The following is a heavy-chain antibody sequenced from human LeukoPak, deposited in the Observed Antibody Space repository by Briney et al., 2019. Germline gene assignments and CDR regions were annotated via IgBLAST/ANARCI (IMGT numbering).Heavy chain of an antibody. CDR1: GFSFSDHY. D-gene: IGHD6-19*01. CDR3: ARGAGRSGSDY. Sequence: PGGSLRLSCAASGFSFSDHYMTWVRQAPGKGLEWLSYIRGSGSDIDYAGSVKGRFTISRDNAKNSLYLQMNILRAEDTAVYYCARGAGRSGSDYWGQGTLVTVSS. V-gene: IGHV3-11*01. CDR2: IRGSGSDI. J-gene: IGHJ4*02.